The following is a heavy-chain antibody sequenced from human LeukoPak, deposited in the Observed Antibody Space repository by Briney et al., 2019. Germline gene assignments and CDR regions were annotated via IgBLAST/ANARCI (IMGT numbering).Heavy chain of an antibody. Sequence: GALRLSCAASGFTFSSYNMNWVRQAPGKGLEWVSSITSSSSYIYYADSVKGRFTISRDNAKNSLYLQMDSLRVEDTAEYYCARDPYSGNYGAYYYYYMDVWGKGTTVTVSS. D-gene: IGHD1-26*01. J-gene: IGHJ6*03. CDR2: ITSSSSYI. V-gene: IGHV3-21*06. CDR1: GFTFSSYN. CDR3: ARDPYSGNYGAYYYYYMDV.